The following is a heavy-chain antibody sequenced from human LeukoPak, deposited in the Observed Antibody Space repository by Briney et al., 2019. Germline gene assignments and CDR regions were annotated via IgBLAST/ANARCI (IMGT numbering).Heavy chain of an antibody. Sequence: GGSLRLSCAASGFTFDDYAMHWVRQAPGKGLEWVSSIGSRSNYIYYADSVKGRFTISRDDAKNSLYLQMNSLRAGDTAVYYCARDGRFTMIGGDDYWGQGTLVTVSS. CDR2: IGSRSNYI. CDR3: ARDGRFTMIGGDDY. V-gene: IGHV3-21*01. J-gene: IGHJ4*02. CDR1: GFTFDDYA. D-gene: IGHD3-22*01.